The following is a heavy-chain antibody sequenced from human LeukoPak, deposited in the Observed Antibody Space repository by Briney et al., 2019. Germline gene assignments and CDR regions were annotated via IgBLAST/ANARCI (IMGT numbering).Heavy chain of an antibody. CDR1: GFTFSSYA. J-gene: IGHJ5*02. V-gene: IGHV3-23*01. CDR2: IDGSGGST. Sequence: GGSLRLSCAASGFTFSSYAMLWVRQSPGRGLECVSTIDGSGGSTIHADTVKGRFTISRDNSKNALFLQMHSLRAEDSAIYYCVKEEGPYNNDDHWGQGTLVTVSS. D-gene: IGHD3-10*01. CDR3: VKEEGPYNNDDH.